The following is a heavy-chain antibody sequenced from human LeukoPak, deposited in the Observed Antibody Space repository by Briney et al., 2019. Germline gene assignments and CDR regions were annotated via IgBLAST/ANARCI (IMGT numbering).Heavy chain of an antibody. CDR3: ARSARGYSGYDWALGEGEFDY. CDR1: GYTFTGYY. J-gene: IGHJ4*02. D-gene: IGHD5-12*01. CDR2: INPTSGGT. V-gene: IGHV1-2*02. Sequence: ASVKVSCKSSGYTFTGYYMHWVRQAPGQGLEWMGWINPTSGGTDYAQKFQGRVTMTRDTSISTAYMELSRLRSDDTAGYYCARSARGYSGYDWALGEGEFDYGGQGTLVTVSS.